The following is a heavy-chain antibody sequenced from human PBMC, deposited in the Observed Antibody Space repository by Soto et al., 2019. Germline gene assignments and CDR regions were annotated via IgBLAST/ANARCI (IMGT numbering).Heavy chain of an antibody. CDR1: GFTFSTYA. V-gene: IGHV3-30*14. Sequence: QVQLVESGGGVVQPGTSLRLSCAASGFTFSTYAVHWVRQAPGKGLEWVAVISYDGGSKYYADSVKGRFTISRDNSKKPLYRRMNRLRPVAMALYDCARASYYSDSSGRQGYFDLWGRGTPFTVCS. CDR3: ARASYYSDSSGRQGYFDL. J-gene: IGHJ2*01. CDR2: ISYDGGSK. D-gene: IGHD3-22*01.